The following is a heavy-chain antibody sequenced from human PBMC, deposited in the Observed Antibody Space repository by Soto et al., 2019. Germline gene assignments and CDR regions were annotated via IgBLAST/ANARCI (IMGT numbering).Heavy chain of an antibody. CDR3: ERATRVTTSWTPEYYFDL. J-gene: IGHJ4*02. CDR2: MSHNMGA. D-gene: IGHD4-17*01. V-gene: IGHV4-31*03. CDR1: GDSISNGAYF. Sequence: TLPLTCTVSGDSISNGAYFLTWIRQHPGEGLDWLGYMSHNMGAYHKPSLESRLTMSVDRSKNHFSLRLSSLTAADTAVYFCERATRVTTSWTPEYYFDLWDEGTGVTIFS.